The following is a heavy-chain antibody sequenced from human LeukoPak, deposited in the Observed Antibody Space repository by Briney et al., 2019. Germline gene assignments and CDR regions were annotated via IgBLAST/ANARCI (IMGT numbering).Heavy chain of an antibody. CDR2: IKQDGSEK. CDR3: ARDADRYSYGYGLFDLDY. Sequence: GGSLRLSCAASGFTFSSYWMSWVRQAPGKGLEWVANIKQDGSEKYYVDSVKGRFTISRDNAKNSLYLQMNSLRAEDTAVYYCARDADRYSYGYGLFDLDYWGQGTLVTVSS. J-gene: IGHJ4*02. CDR1: GFTFSSYW. D-gene: IGHD5-18*01. V-gene: IGHV3-7*01.